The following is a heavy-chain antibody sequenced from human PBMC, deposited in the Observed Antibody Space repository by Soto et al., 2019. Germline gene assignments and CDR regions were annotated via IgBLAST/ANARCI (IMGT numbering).Heavy chain of an antibody. J-gene: IGHJ4*02. CDR1: GFTFSSQW. D-gene: IGHD5-18*01. Sequence: GGSLRLSCTASGFTFSSQWLHWVRQAPGKGLMWISRILNDGTTTNYADSVKGRFTVSRDNAKKTMSLQMNNLRAEATAVYYCATSRGGYTYGLDHWGQGTPVTVSS. CDR2: ILNDGTTT. CDR3: ATSRGGYTYGLDH. V-gene: IGHV3-74*01.